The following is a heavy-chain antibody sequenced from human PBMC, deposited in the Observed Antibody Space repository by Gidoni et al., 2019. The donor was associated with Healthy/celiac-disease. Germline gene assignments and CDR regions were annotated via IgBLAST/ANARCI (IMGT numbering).Heavy chain of an antibody. CDR1: GFTFSSYS. J-gene: IGHJ4*02. CDR2: ISSSSSTI. D-gene: IGHD4-17*01. Sequence: EVQLVESGGGLVQPGGSLRLSCAASGFTFSSYSMNWVRQAPGKVLEWVSYISSSSSTIYYADFVKGRFTISRDNAKNSLYLQMNSLRDEDTAVYYCARDPPYGDNSFDYWGQGTLVTVSS. V-gene: IGHV3-48*02. CDR3: ARDPPYGDNSFDY.